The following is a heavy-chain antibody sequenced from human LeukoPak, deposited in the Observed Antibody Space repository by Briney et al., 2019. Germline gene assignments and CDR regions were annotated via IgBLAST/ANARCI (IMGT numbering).Heavy chain of an antibody. V-gene: IGHV1-69*13. CDR3: ASLTSTVTSSY. D-gene: IGHD4-17*01. Sequence: GASVKVSCEASGGTFSSYAISWVRQAPGQGLEWMGGIIPIFGTANYAQKFQGRVTITADESTSTAYMELSSLRSEDTAVYYCASLTSTVTSSYWGQGTLVTVSS. CDR1: GGTFSSYA. J-gene: IGHJ4*02. CDR2: IIPIFGTA.